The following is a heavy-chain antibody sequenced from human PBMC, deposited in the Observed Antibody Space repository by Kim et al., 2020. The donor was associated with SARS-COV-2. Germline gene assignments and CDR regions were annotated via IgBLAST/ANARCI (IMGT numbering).Heavy chain of an antibody. D-gene: IGHD5-12*01. CDR2: ISAYNGNT. Sequence: ASVKVSCKASGYTFTSYGISWVRQAPGQGLEWMGWISAYNGNTNYAQKLQGRVTMTTDTSTSTAYMELRSLRSDDTAVYYCARGLRRYYYYYGMDVWGQGTTVTVSS. CDR1: GYTFTSYG. CDR3: ARGLRRYYYYYGMDV. J-gene: IGHJ6*02. V-gene: IGHV1-18*01.